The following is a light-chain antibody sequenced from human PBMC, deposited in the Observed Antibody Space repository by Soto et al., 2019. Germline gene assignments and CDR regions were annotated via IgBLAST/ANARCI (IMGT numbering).Light chain of an antibody. CDR1: SSDVGGYNF. Sequence: QPLLPHPLSATGSHRQSGSITYTETSSDVGGYNFVSWYQQYPGKAPKLMIYEVSKRPSGVPDRFSGSKSGNTASLTVSGLQAEDEADYYCSSYAGSDNYVFGTGTKVTVL. CDR3: SSYAGSDNYV. J-gene: IGLJ1*01. V-gene: IGLV2-8*01. CDR2: EVS.